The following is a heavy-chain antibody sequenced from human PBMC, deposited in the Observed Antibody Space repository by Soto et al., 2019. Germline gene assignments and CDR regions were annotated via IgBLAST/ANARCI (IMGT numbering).Heavy chain of an antibody. V-gene: IGHV3-23*01. Sequence: GGSLRLSCAASGFTFSSYAMSWVRQAPGKGLEWVSAISGSGGSTYYADSVKGRFTISRDNSKNTLYLQMNSLRAEDTAVYYGAKDGAPMVWDSSPPNDAFDIWGQGTMVTVSS. D-gene: IGHD3-10*01. J-gene: IGHJ3*02. CDR1: GFTFSSYA. CDR3: AKDGAPMVWDSSPPNDAFDI. CDR2: ISGSGGST.